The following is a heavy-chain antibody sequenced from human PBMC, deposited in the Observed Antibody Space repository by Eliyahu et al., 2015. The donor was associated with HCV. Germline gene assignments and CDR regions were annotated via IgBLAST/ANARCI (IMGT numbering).Heavy chain of an antibody. J-gene: IGHJ3*02. Sequence: QVHLQESGPGRVKASETLSLPCSVSGASVSSYFWSWIRQPPGKGLEWIGFVYHSGTTKYSPSLKSRVSISLDKSRNEFSLKLTSVTAADTAVYYCARDLDYYDSSRHGFDIWGQGKLVTVSS. CDR1: GASVSSYF. CDR3: ARDLDYYDSSRHGFDI. V-gene: IGHV4-59*02. D-gene: IGHD3-22*01. CDR2: VYHSGTT.